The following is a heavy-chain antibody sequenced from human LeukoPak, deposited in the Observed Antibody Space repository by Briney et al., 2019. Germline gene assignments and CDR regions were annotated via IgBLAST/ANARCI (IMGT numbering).Heavy chain of an antibody. Sequence: GGSLRLSCAASGFTFSDYHMDWVRQAPGKGLEWIGRVRDKARNYNTEYVASVKGRFTISRDGSKNSLYLQMDSLKTEDTAVYYCAKGLVKIDYWGQGTLVTVSS. V-gene: IGHV3-72*01. CDR2: VRDKARNYNT. D-gene: IGHD3-9*01. CDR3: AKGLVKIDY. CDR1: GFTFSDYH. J-gene: IGHJ4*02.